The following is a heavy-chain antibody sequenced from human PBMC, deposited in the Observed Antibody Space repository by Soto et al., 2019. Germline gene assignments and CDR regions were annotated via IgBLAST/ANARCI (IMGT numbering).Heavy chain of an antibody. CDR1: GGTFTKYA. CDR2: IVPLPGTT. D-gene: IGHD6-19*01. V-gene: IGHV1-69*01. CDR3: ASGVGGLGGSSGWPDYAFDV. Sequence: QVQLVQSGAAVRKPGSSVKVSCKASGGTFTKYAITWVRQAPRQGLEWMGGIVPLPGTTNYAQKFRGRVTISADASTSTAALELSSLRSEDTAVYYGASGVGGLGGSSGWPDYAFDVWGQGTMVIVSS. J-gene: IGHJ3*01.